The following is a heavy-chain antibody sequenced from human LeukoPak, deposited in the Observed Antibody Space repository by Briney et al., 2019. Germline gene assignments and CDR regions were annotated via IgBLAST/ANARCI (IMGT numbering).Heavy chain of an antibody. CDR1: GFTFSSYG. J-gene: IGHJ4*02. CDR2: IRYDGSNK. CDR3: AKEARGYCSGGSCYIDY. V-gene: IGHV3-30*02. Sequence: GGSLRLSCAASGFTFSSYGIHWVRQAPGKGLEWVAFIRYDGSNKYYADSVKGRFTISRDNSKNTLYLQMNSLRAEDTAVYYCAKEARGYCSGGSCYIDYWGQGTLVTVSS. D-gene: IGHD2-15*01.